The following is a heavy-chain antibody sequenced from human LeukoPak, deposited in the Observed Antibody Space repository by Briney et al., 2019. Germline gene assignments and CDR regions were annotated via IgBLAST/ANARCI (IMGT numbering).Heavy chain of an antibody. J-gene: IGHJ5*02. CDR3: ARGPPFCSSTSCSGTTFDP. CDR2: IKQDGSEK. V-gene: IGHV3-7*01. D-gene: IGHD2-2*01. Sequence: GGSLRLSCAASGFAFSSYWMSWVRQAPGKGLEWVANIKQDGSEKYYVDSVKGRFTISRDNAKNSLYLQMNSLRAEDTAVYYCARGPPFCSSTSCSGTTFDPWGQGTLVTVSS. CDR1: GFAFSSYW.